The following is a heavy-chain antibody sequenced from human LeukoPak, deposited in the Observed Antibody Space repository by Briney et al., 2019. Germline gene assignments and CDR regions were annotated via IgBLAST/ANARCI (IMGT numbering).Heavy chain of an antibody. D-gene: IGHD3-22*01. CDR3: VRHYDRGGSHSDY. CDR2: IRANGGTM. V-gene: IGHV3-48*03. Sequence: LPGGSLRLSCAASGFTFSNYEMNWARQAPGKGLEWISYIRANGGTMYYADSVKGRFTISRDNTKNSLYLQMNSLRAEDTAVYYCVRHYDRGGSHSDYWGQGTLVTVSS. J-gene: IGHJ4*02. CDR1: GFTFSNYE.